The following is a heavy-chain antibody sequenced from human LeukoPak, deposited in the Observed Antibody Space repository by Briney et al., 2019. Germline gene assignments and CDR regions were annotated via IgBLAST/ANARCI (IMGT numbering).Heavy chain of an antibody. CDR2: IYYSGSTRYT. CDR1: GGSLSPYY. CDR3: ARAWDWSDGAGGFDV. J-gene: IGHJ3*01. D-gene: IGHD1-1*01. V-gene: IGHV4-59*01. Sequence: SETLSLTCDVSGGSLSPYYWNWIRQSPGKGLEWIGNIYYSGSTRYTKYNPSLKSRLTVLLNTSRKQVSLTLTSLTAADSAVYYCARAWDWSDGAGGFDVWGQGTMVAVSS.